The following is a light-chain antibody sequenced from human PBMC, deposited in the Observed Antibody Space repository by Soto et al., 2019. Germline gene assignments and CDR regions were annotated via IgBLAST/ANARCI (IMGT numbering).Light chain of an antibody. CDR2: SAS. Sequence: EIVLTHSPGTLSLSPGERGALSCRASQNLGTLYLAWFQQKSGQAPRLLIYSASRRATGIPDRFTGSGSVTDFTLTIYRLEHEDFAVYCCQQDTGSHRTLGQGTKLDIK. CDR1: QNLGTLY. V-gene: IGKV3-20*01. CDR3: QQDTGSHRT. J-gene: IGKJ1*01.